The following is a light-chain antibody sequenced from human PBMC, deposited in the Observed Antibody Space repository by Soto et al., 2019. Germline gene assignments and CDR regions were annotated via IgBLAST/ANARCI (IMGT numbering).Light chain of an antibody. CDR3: NSFTTSSTLV. Sequence: QSVLTQPASVSGSPGQSITISCTGTSSDVGAYNYVSWYQHHPGKAPKLMIYDVSNRPSGVSNRFSGSKSDNTASLTISGLQAEDEADYYCNSFTTSSTLVFGGGTKVTVL. CDR1: SSDVGAYNY. CDR2: DVS. V-gene: IGLV2-14*03. J-gene: IGLJ2*01.